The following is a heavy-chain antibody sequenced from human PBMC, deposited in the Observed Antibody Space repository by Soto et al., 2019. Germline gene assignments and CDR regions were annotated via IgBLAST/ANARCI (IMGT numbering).Heavy chain of an antibody. Sequence: SETLSLTCTVSGGSISSGGYYWSWIRQHPGKGLEWIGYVYYSGSTYYNPSLKSRVTISVDTSKNQFSLKLSSVTAADTAVYYCARGRCSSTSCYPLAYYYYGMDVWGQGTTVTVSS. CDR1: GGSISSGGYY. D-gene: IGHD2-2*01. V-gene: IGHV4-31*03. J-gene: IGHJ6*02. CDR3: ARGRCSSTSCYPLAYYYYGMDV. CDR2: VYYSGST.